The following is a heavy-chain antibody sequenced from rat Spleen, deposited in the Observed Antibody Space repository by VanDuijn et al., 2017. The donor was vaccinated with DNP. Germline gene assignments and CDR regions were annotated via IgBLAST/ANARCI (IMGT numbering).Heavy chain of an antibody. CDR2: ITYDGYDA. CDR1: GFTFSNYD. V-gene: IGHV5-22*01. D-gene: IGHD1-11*01. J-gene: IGHJ4*01. Sequence: EVQPVESGGGLVQPGRSMKLSCAASGFTFSNYDMAWVRQAPTKGLEWVASITYDGYDAYYGDSVKGRFSVSRDNAKSTLYLQMNSLRSEDTATYYCTRINYGGYYYVMDAWGQGTSVTVSS. CDR3: TRINYGGYYYVMDA.